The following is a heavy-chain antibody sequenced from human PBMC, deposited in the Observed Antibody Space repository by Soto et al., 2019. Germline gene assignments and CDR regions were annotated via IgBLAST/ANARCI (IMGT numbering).Heavy chain of an antibody. CDR3: ASSPQLEPNWFDP. D-gene: IGHD1-1*01. CDR1: GGSIISGDYY. J-gene: IGHJ5*02. CDR2: IYYSGST. V-gene: IGHV4-30-4*01. Sequence: PSETLSLTCTVSGGSIISGDYYFICIRQPPGKGLEWIGYIYYSGSTYYNPSLKSRVTISVDTSKNQFSLKLSSVTAADTAVYYCASSPQLEPNWFDPWGQGTLVTVSS.